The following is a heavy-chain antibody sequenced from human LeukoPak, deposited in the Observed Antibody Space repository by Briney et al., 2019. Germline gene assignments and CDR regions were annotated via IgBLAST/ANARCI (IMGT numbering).Heavy chain of an antibody. J-gene: IGHJ6*03. CDR1: GGTFSSYA. Sequence: ASVKVSCKASGGTFSSYAISWVRQAPGQGLEWMGGIIPIFGTANYAQKFQGRVTITTDESTSTAYMELSSLRSEDTAVYYCARGPRGYCSSTSCYKRSVWGGYYYYYMDVWGKGTTVTVSS. CDR2: IIPIFGTA. D-gene: IGHD2-2*02. CDR3: ARGPRGYCSSTSCYKRSVWGGYYYYYMDV. V-gene: IGHV1-69*05.